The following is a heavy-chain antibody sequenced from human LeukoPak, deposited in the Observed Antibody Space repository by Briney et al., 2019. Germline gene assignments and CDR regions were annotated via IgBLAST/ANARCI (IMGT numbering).Heavy chain of an antibody. Sequence: SETLSLTWTVSGXSISNYHWSWIRQPAGKGLEWIGRIYNRGNTNYNASLQSRVTMSVDTSRNQFSLKLTSVTAADTAAYYCARYGGSGDTRGYFDYWGQGTLVTVSS. V-gene: IGHV4-4*07. CDR1: GXSISNYH. D-gene: IGHD2-15*01. CDR2: IYNRGNT. CDR3: ARYGGSGDTRGYFDY. J-gene: IGHJ4*02.